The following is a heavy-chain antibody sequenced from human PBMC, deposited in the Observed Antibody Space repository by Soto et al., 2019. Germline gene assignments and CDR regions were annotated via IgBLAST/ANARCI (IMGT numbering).Heavy chain of an antibody. CDR2: TGLNGRTT. CDR1: GFTFSMSA. D-gene: IGHD6-6*01. J-gene: IGHJ4*02. Sequence: EVQLLESGGCLVQPGGSLRLSCVASGFTFSMSAMTWVRQAPGKGLEWVSTTGLNGRTTYYADSVKGRFTVSRDNSKNTLDLHMSSLRAEDTAVYYCATVHSTSRSFDYWGQGTLVTVSS. CDR3: ATVHSTSRSFDY. V-gene: IGHV3-23*01.